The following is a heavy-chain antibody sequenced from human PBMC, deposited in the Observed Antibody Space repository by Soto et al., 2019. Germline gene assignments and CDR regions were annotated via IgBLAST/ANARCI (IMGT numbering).Heavy chain of an antibody. J-gene: IGHJ4*02. D-gene: IGHD6-13*01. CDR3: ARGYSSSWYTTNSLYDY. CDR2: ISYDGSNK. V-gene: IGHV3-30-3*01. Sequence: QVQLVESGAGVVQPGRSLRLSCAASGFTFSSYAMHWVRQAPGKGLEWVAVISYDGSNKYYADSVKGRFTISRDNSKNTLYLQMNSLRAEDTAVYYCARGYSSSWYTTNSLYDYWGQGTLVTVSS. CDR1: GFTFSSYA.